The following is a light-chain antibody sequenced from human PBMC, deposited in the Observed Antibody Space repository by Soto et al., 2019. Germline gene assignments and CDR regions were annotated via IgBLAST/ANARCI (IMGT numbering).Light chain of an antibody. J-gene: IGKJ1*01. CDR2: GAS. V-gene: IGKV3-15*01. CDR1: QGVNNY. Sequence: EIVMTQSPATLSVSPGERATISCRASQGVNNYLAWYQHKPGQAPRLLIYGASPRATGIPARFSGSASGTEFTVAISSLPSEDFGVYYCQQYDNWRRTSGQGTTVEIK. CDR3: QQYDNWRRT.